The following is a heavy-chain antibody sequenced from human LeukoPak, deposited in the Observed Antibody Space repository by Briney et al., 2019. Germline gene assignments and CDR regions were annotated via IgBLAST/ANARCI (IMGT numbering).Heavy chain of an antibody. CDR3: AIDVGELLTY. CDR1: GYTLAELS. D-gene: IGHD3-16*01. V-gene: IGHV1-24*01. J-gene: IGHJ4*02. Sequence: HGASVKVSCKVSGYTLAELSMHWVRQAPGKGLEWMGGVDPEDGEIIYAQTFQGRVTMTEDTSTDTAYVNLSSLRSEDTAVYYCAIDVGELLTYWGQGTLVTVSS. CDR2: VDPEDGEI.